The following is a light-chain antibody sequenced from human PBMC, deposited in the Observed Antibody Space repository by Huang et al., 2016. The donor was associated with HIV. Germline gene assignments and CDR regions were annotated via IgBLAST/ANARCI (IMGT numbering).Light chain of an antibody. CDR3: QQYYTRVGT. CDR2: AAS. CDR1: QDINNS. V-gene: IGKV1-NL1*01. Sequence: DIQMTQSPSSLSASVGDRVAITCRATQDINNSLAWYQHKPGKAPRLLVDAASKLEGGVPSRFSGSGSGTDYTLTISLQPEDFATYYCQQYYTRVGTFGQGTKVEIK. J-gene: IGKJ1*01.